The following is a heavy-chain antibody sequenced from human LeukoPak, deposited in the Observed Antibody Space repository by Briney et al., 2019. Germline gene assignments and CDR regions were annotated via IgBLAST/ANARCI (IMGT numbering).Heavy chain of an antibody. D-gene: IGHD6-13*01. CDR3: ARGRGIAAAGTPFQH. Sequence: SETLSLTCTVSGGSVSSGSYYWSWIRQPPGTGLEWIGYIYYSGSTNYNPSLKSRVTISVDTSKNQFSLKLSSVTAADTAVYYCARGRGIAAAGTPFQHWGQGTLVTVSS. V-gene: IGHV4-61*01. J-gene: IGHJ1*01. CDR2: IYYSGST. CDR1: GGSVSSGSYY.